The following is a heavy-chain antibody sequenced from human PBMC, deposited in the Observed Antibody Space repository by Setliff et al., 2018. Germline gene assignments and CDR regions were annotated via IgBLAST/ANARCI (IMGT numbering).Heavy chain of an antibody. CDR1: GFSFSNFA. CDR2: LKEDGSVK. CDR3: ARDPGWKQFDY. Sequence: GGSLRLSCEASGFSFSNFAMSWVRQVPGKGLEWVANLKEDGSVKYYVDSVKGRFTISRDNAKKSLYLQMNSLRAEDTAVYYCARDPGWKQFDYWGQGTLVTVSS. D-gene: IGHD6-19*01. J-gene: IGHJ4*02. V-gene: IGHV3-7*03.